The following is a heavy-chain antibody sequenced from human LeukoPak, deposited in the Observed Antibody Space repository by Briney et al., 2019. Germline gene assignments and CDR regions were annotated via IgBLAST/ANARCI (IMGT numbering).Heavy chain of an antibody. D-gene: IGHD3-10*01. Sequence: GGSLRLSCAASGFTLSSYAMSWVRQAPGKGLEWVSAISGSGGSTYYADSVKGRFTISRDNSKNTLYLQMNSLRAEDTAVYYCARGVLLLWFGELISRGAFDIWGQGTMVTVSS. CDR3: ARGVLLLWFGELISRGAFDI. CDR2: ISGSGGST. CDR1: GFTLSSYA. V-gene: IGHV3-23*01. J-gene: IGHJ3*02.